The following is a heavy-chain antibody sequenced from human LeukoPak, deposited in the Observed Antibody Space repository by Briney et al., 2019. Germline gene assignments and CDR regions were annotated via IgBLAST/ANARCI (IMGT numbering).Heavy chain of an antibody. V-gene: IGHV3-74*01. D-gene: IGHD6-19*01. J-gene: IGHJ4*02. CDR3: AQVYSSGWSEGFDY. CDR2: INSDGSST. CDR1: GFTFSSYW. Sequence: GGSLRLSCAASGFTFSSYWMHWVRQAPGKGLVWVSRINSDGSSTSYADSVKGRFTISRDNAKNTLYLQMNSLRAEDTAVYYCAQVYSSGWSEGFDYWGQGTLVTVSP.